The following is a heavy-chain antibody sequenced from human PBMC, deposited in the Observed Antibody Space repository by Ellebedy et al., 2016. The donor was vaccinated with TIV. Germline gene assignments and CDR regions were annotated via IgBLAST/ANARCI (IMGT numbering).Heavy chain of an antibody. D-gene: IGHD4-17*01. CDR2: IYPDDSNT. CDR3: ARRGYGRYGLDV. J-gene: IGHJ6*02. Sequence: GESLKISCKGSGHSFNNYWIGWVRQMPGKGLEWMGNIYPDDSNTIYRPSFQGQVTISADKSISTAYLQLTSLKASDTAIYYCARRGYGRYGLDVWGQGTTVTVSS. CDR1: GHSFNNYW. V-gene: IGHV5-51*01.